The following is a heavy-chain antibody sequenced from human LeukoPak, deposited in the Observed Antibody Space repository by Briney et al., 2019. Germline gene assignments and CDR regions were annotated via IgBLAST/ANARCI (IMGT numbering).Heavy chain of an antibody. V-gene: IGHV1-69*04. CDR1: GGTFSSYA. D-gene: IGHD5-12*01. CDR2: IIPILGIA. CDR3: ARMATIYYGMDV. J-gene: IGHJ6*02. Sequence: ASVKVSCKASGGTFSSYAISWVRQAPGQGLEWMGRIIPILGIANYAQKFQGRVTITADKSTSTAYMKLSSLRSEDTAVYYCARMATIYYGMDVWGQGTTVTVSS.